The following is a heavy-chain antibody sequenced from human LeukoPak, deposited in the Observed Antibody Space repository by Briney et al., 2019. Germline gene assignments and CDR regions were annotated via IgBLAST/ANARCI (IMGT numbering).Heavy chain of an antibody. CDR3: VLDLFSSFAFDI. Sequence: GGSLRLSCAASGFTFSRYWMHWVRQAPGKGLLWVSRINSDGSSTYCADSVKGRFTTSRDNAKNALHLQMNSLTAEDTAVYYCVLDLFSSFAFDIWGQGTMVTVSA. D-gene: IGHD3/OR15-3a*01. CDR2: INSDGSST. J-gene: IGHJ3*02. V-gene: IGHV3-74*01. CDR1: GFTFSRYW.